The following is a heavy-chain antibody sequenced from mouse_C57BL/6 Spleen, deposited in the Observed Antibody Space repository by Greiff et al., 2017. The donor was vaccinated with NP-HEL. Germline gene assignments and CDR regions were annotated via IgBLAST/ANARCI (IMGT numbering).Heavy chain of an antibody. J-gene: IGHJ4*01. D-gene: IGHD3-1*01. CDR2: IYPSDRDT. Sequence: QVQLQQPGAELVRPGSSVKLSCKASGYTFPSYWMDWVKQRPGQGLEWIGNIYPSDRDTHYNQKFKDKATLTVDKSSSTAYMQLSSLTSEDSAVYYCARGLSYAMDYWGQGTSVTVSS. V-gene: IGHV1-61*01. CDR1: GYTFPSYW. CDR3: ARGLSYAMDY.